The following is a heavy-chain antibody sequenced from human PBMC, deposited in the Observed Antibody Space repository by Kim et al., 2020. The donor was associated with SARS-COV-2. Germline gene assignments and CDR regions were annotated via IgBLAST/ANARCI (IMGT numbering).Heavy chain of an antibody. Sequence: GGSLRLSCAASGFTFSSCGMSWVRQAPGKGLEWVSTVGSGSGDATYYADSVRGRFRISRDNSRNTVYLQTNSLRPEDTAVYFCARRGGSEGWGFHDYWG. CDR3: ARRGGSEGWGFHDY. CDR2: VGSGSGDAT. J-gene: IGHJ4*01. V-gene: IGHV3-23*01. CDR1: GFTFSSCG. D-gene: IGHD3-16*01.